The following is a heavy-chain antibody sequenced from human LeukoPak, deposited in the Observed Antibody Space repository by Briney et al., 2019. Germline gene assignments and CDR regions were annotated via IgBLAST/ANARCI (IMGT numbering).Heavy chain of an antibody. CDR3: ARARSRSGEEPRGY. D-gene: IGHD6-13*01. CDR1: GYTFTSYD. CDR2: MNPNSGNT. J-gene: IGHJ4*02. Sequence: ASVKVSCKASGYTFTSYDINWVRQATGQGLEWMGWMNPNSGNTGYAQKFQGRVTMTRNTSISTAYMELSSLRSEDTAVYYCARARSRSGEEPRGYWGQGTLVTVSS. V-gene: IGHV1-8*01.